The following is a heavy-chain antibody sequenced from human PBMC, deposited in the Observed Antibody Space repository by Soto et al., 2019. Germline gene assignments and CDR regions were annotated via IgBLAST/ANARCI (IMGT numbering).Heavy chain of an antibody. V-gene: IGHV3-30*18. CDR3: AKDYPRYYDYVWGSYLTYYYYGMDV. J-gene: IGHJ6*02. Sequence: PGWSLRLACASSGFTFISYGMHWVRQAPGKGLEWVAVISYDGSNKYYADSVKGRFTISRDNSKNTLYLQMNSLRAEDTAVYYCAKDYPRYYDYVWGSYLTYYYYGMDVWGQGTTVTVSS. D-gene: IGHD3-16*02. CDR1: GFTFISYG. CDR2: ISYDGSNK.